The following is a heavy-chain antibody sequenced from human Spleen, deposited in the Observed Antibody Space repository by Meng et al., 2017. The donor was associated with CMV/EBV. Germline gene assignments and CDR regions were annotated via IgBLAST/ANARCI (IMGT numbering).Heavy chain of an antibody. CDR2: IYYSGST. D-gene: IGHD6-13*01. V-gene: IGHV4-39*07. J-gene: IGHJ4*02. Sequence: SETLSLTCTVSGGSISSNSYYWGWIRQPPGKGLEWIGNIYYSGSTYYNPSLKSRVTTSIDTSKNQFSLKLSSVTAADTAVYCCARDSGYTSSFDYWGQGTLVTVSS. CDR3: ARDSGYTSSFDY. CDR1: GGSISSNSYY.